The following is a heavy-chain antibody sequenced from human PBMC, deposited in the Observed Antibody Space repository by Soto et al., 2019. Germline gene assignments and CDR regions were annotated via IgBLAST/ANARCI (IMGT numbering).Heavy chain of an antibody. V-gene: IGHV3-15*01. J-gene: IGHJ6*02. Sequence: GGSLRLSCAASGFTFSNAWMSWVRQAPGKGLEWVGRIKSKTDGGTTDYAAPVKGRFTISRDDSKNTLYLQMNSLKTEDTAVYYCTTGVYCSSTSCYNPYYGMDVWGQGTTVTV. D-gene: IGHD2-2*01. CDR1: GFTFSNAW. CDR3: TTGVYCSSTSCYNPYYGMDV. CDR2: IKSKTDGGTT.